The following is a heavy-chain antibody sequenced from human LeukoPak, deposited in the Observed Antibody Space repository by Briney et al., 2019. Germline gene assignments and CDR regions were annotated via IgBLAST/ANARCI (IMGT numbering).Heavy chain of an antibody. CDR2: INPKSGGT. CDR3: ARGTGVSQVGGDY. J-gene: IGHJ4*02. CDR1: GYTFSGHH. D-gene: IGHD2-8*02. V-gene: IGHV1-2*02. Sequence: ASVKVSCKASGYTFSGHHIHWVRQAPGQGLEWMGWINPKSGGTYYAQNFEGRVTMTTDTSISTAYMELSRLRSDDTAVYYCARGTGVSQVGGDYWGQGTLVTVST.